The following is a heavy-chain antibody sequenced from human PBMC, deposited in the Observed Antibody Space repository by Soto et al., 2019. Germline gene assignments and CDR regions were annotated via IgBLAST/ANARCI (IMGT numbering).Heavy chain of an antibody. D-gene: IGHD3-3*01. CDR1: GDSIGSYH. CDR3: ARGKYDPWSGYYPHNWFDP. Sequence: PSETLSLTCFVSGDSIGSYHWNWLRQPPGRGLEWIGYIYNRGSVRYNPSLNSRVTISVDRSRNQFSLSLSPVTAADTAMYYCARGKYDPWSGYYPHNWFDPWGPGTLVTVSS. V-gene: IGHV4-59*01. CDR2: IYNRGSV. J-gene: IGHJ5*02.